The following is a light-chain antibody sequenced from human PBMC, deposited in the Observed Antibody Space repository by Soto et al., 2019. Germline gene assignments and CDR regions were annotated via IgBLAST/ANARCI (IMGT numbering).Light chain of an antibody. J-gene: IGKJ5*01. CDR3: QQYKNWPPIT. Sequence: EIVMTQSPATLSVSPGARAPLSCRARQSVGSSLAWYQQDPGQAPRLLIYGASTRATGIPARFSGSGSGTEFTLTISSLQSEDFAVYFCQQYKNWPPITFGQGTRLEIK. CDR1: QSVGSS. V-gene: IGKV3-15*01. CDR2: GAS.